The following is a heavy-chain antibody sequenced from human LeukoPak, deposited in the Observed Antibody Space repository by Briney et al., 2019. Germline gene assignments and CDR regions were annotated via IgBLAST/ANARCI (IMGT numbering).Heavy chain of an antibody. J-gene: IGHJ4*02. CDR1: GGSFSGYY. V-gene: IGHV4-34*01. CDR2: INHSGST. Sequence: PSETLSLTCAVYGGSFSGYYWSWIRQPPGKGLGWIGEINHSGSTNYNPSLKSRVTISVDTSKNQFSVQLGSVTAADTAVYYCARSVGATGHFDYWGQGTLVTVSS. CDR3: ARSVGATGHFDY. D-gene: IGHD1-26*01.